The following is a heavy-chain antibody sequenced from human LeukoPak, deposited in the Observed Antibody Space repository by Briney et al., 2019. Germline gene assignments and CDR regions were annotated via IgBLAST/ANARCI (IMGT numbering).Heavy chain of an antibody. J-gene: IGHJ6*04. CDR3: AELGITMIGGV. Sequence: QPGGSLSLSCAASGFTFSSYAMNWVRQAPGKGLEWVSYITSSCSTIYYADSVKGRFTISSDNAKNSLYLQMNSLRAEDTAGYYCAELGITMIGGVWGKGTTVTISS. CDR2: ITSSCSTI. D-gene: IGHD3-10*02. V-gene: IGHV3-48*03. CDR1: GFTFSSYA.